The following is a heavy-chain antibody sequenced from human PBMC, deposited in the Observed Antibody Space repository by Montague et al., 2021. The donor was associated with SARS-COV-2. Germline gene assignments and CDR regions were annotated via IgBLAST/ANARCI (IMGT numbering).Heavy chain of an antibody. J-gene: IGHJ4*02. CDR1: GFSLSTSGMR. V-gene: IGHV2-70*04. D-gene: IGHD3-9*01. Sequence: PALVKPTQTLTLTCTFSGFSLSTSGMRASWIRQPPGKALEWLARIDWDDDKFYSTSLKTTLTISKDTSKNQVVLTMTNMDPVDTATYYCARENYDIVTGTTLGLDYWGQGTLVTVSS. CDR3: ARENYDIVTGTTLGLDY. CDR2: IDWDDDK.